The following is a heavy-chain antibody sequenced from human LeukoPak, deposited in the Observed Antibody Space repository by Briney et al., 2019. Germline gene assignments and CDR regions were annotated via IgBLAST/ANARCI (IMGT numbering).Heavy chain of an antibody. Sequence: SVKVSCKASGGTFSSYAISWVRQAPGQGLEWMGRIIPILGIANYAQKFQGRVTITADKSTSTAYMELSSLRSEDTAVYYCARDLGWNDADYWGQGTLVTVSS. V-gene: IGHV1-69*04. CDR2: IIPILGIA. CDR3: ARDLGWNDADY. J-gene: IGHJ4*02. D-gene: IGHD1-1*01. CDR1: GGTFSSYA.